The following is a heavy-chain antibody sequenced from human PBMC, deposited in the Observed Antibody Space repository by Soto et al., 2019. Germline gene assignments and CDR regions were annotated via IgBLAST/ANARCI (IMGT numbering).Heavy chain of an antibody. V-gene: IGHV2-5*02. CDR2: IYWDDDK. D-gene: IGHD6-19*01. J-gene: IGHJ4*02. CDR3: AHLRIPPAESKGGGWSYFDD. Sequence: SGPTLVNPTQTLTLTFTFSGFSLSTSGVGVGWIRQPPGKALEWLALIYWDDDKRYSPSLRSRLTITKDTSRNQVVLTMTNMDPVDTATYYCAHLRIPPAESKGGGWSYFDDWGQGTLVTVSS. CDR1: GFSLSTSGVG.